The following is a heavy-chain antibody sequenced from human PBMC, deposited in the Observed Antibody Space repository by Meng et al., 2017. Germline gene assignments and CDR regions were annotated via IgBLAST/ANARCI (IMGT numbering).Heavy chain of an antibody. CDR2: ISSSSSYI. CDR1: GFTFSSYS. Sequence: GGSLRLSCAASGFTFSSYSMNWFRQAPGKGLEWVSSISSSSSYIYYADSVKGRFTISRDNAKNSLYLQMNSLRAEDTAVYYCARDVVGATNGGYFDYWGQGTLVTVSS. CDR3: ARDVVGATNGGYFDY. V-gene: IGHV3-21*01. J-gene: IGHJ4*02. D-gene: IGHD1-26*01.